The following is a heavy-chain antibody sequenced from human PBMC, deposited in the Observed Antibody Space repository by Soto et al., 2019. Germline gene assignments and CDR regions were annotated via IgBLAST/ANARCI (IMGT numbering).Heavy chain of an antibody. CDR1: GFTFSSYE. CDR2: ISSSSSTI. CDR3: AREGYSSSSSHYYYGMHI. Sequence: GAVRVSCAASGFTFSSYEMNWVRPAPGKGLEWVSYISSSSSTIYYADSVKGRFTISRDNAKNSLYLQMNSLRAEDTAVYYCAREGYSSSSSHYYYGMHIWGQGTTVTVS. J-gene: IGHJ6*02. D-gene: IGHD6-6*01. V-gene: IGHV3-48*03.